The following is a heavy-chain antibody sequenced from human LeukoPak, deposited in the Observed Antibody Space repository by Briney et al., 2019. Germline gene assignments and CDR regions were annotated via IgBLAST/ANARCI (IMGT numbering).Heavy chain of an antibody. CDR2: IYTSGST. J-gene: IGHJ5*02. D-gene: IGHD2-2*01. Sequence: SETLSLTCTVSGNSISSYYWSWIRQPAGKGLEWIGRIYTSGSTNYNPSLKSRVTMSVDTSKNQFSLKLSSVTAADTAVYYCAREEVVPAATNWFDPWGQGTLVTVSS. CDR1: GNSISSYY. V-gene: IGHV4-4*07. CDR3: AREEVVPAATNWFDP.